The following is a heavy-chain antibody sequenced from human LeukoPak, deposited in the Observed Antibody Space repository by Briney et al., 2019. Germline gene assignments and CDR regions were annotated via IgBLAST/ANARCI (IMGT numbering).Heavy chain of an antibody. D-gene: IGHD6-13*01. V-gene: IGHV3-30*04. CDR2: ISTDGRDI. CDR3: ARDAQIAAAAYYFDY. Sequence: GGSLRLSCAASGFTFSRYPMQWVRQAPGKGLEWVAVISTDGRDIKYAGSVKGRFTISRDNSKNTLSLQMNSLRGDDTAVYYCARDAQIAAAAYYFDYWGQGTLVTVSS. J-gene: IGHJ4*02. CDR1: GFTFSRYP.